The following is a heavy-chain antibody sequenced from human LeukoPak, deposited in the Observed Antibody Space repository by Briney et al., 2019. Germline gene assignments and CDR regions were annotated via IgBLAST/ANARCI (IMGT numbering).Heavy chain of an antibody. J-gene: IGHJ4*02. D-gene: IGHD4-23*01. CDR2: ISGSGGST. Sequence: GGSLRLSSAASGFTFSSYAMSWVRQAPGKGLEWVSAISGSGGSTYYADSVKGRFTISRDNSKNTLYLQMNSLRAEDTAVYYCAKKSPDSSGNPAYDWGQGTLVTVSS. CDR1: GFTFSSYA. V-gene: IGHV3-23*01. CDR3: AKKSPDSSGNPAYD.